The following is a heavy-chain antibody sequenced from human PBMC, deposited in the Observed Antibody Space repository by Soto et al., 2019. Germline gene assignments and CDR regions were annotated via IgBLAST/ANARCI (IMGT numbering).Heavy chain of an antibody. D-gene: IGHD2-15*01. CDR3: ASIADY. CDR1: GFSVTNFG. Sequence: QAQLVESGGGVVQPGRSLRLSCAATGFSVTNFGMQWVRQAPGKGLEWVARLTHDGSTSFHVDSVKGRFTISRDTSKNTLYLQMNSMRPEDTAVYYCASIADYWGQGTLVAVSS. V-gene: IGHV3-30*05. CDR2: LTHDGSTS. J-gene: IGHJ4*02.